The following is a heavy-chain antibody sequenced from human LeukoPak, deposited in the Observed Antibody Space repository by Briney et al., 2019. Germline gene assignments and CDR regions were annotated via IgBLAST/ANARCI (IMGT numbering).Heavy chain of an antibody. CDR3: ARSLNYYASGSSH. V-gene: IGHV3-7*01. J-gene: IGHJ4*02. Sequence: GGSLRLSCAASGFTFSSYWMSWVRQAPGKGLEWVANIKQDGSEKHYVDSVKGRFTISRDNAKNSLYLQMNSLRAEDTAVYYCARSLNYYASGSSHWGQGTLVTVSS. CDR2: IKQDGSEK. D-gene: IGHD3-10*01. CDR1: GFTFSSYW.